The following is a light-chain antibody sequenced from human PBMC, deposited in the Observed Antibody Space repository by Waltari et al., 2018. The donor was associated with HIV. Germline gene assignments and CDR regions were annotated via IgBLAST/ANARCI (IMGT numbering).Light chain of an antibody. CDR3: SSYASTSTRV. J-gene: IGLJ3*02. Sequence: QSALTQPASVSGSPGQSITLSRTGTSHDVGGYKYVSWYQQHPGKAPKVVIYEVSNRPSGVSNRFSGSKSGNTASLTISGLQAEDEADYYCSSYASTSTRVFGGGTKLTVL. V-gene: IGLV2-14*01. CDR2: EVS. CDR1: SHDVGGYKY.